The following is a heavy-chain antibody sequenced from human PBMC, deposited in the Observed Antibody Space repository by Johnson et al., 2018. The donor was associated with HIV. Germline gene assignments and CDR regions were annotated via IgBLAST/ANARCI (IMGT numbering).Heavy chain of an antibody. CDR3: ARDDSRGYGSELDAFDI. CDR1: GFTFSSYA. D-gene: IGHD3-10*01. CDR2: ISYDGSNK. Sequence: QVQLVESGGGVVQPGRSLRLSCAASGFTFSSYAMHWVRQAPCKGLEWVAVISYDGSNKYYADSVKGRFTISRDNSKNTLYLQMNSLRAEDTAVYYCARDDSRGYGSELDAFDIWGQGTMVTVSS. V-gene: IGHV3-30*04. J-gene: IGHJ3*02.